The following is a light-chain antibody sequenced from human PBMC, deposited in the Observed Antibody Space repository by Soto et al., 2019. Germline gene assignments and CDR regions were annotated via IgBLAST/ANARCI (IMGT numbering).Light chain of an antibody. J-gene: IGLJ1*01. Sequence: QSVLTQPASVSGSPGQSITISCTGTSSDVGGYKYVSWYQQHPGKVPKLIIYGVSNRPSGVSNRFSGSKSGNTAFLTISGRQPEDEADYYCSSFYGTTTLDVFGAGTKLTVL. V-gene: IGLV2-14*03. CDR2: GVS. CDR3: SSFYGTTTLDV. CDR1: SSDVGGYKY.